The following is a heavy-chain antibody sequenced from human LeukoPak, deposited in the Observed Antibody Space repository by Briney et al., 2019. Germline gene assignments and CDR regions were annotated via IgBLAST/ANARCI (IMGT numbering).Heavy chain of an antibody. Sequence: GSLRLSCAASGFTFSSYSMNWVRQPPGQGLEWIGEISLTGLTHYNPSLESRVTVSLDKSKSQLSLNLTSVTAADTAVYYCSRENGAFSPFGYWGQGTLVTVLS. CDR2: ISLTGLT. J-gene: IGHJ4*02. D-gene: IGHD2-8*01. V-gene: IGHV4-4*02. CDR1: GFTFSSYSM. CDR3: SRENGAFSPFGY.